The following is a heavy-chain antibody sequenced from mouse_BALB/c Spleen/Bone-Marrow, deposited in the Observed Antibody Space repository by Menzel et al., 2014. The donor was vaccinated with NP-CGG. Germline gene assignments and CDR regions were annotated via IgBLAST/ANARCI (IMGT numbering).Heavy chain of an antibody. D-gene: IGHD2-3*01. CDR1: GYAFSSYW. Sequence: VQLQQSGAELVRPGSSVKISCKASGYAFSSYWMNWVKQRPGQGLEWIGQIYPGDGDTNYNGKFKGKATLTADKSSSTAYMQLSSLTSEDSAVYFCARLDGYYPYYAMDYWGQGTSVTVPS. CDR3: ARLDGYYPYYAMDY. V-gene: IGHV1-80*01. CDR2: IYPGDGDT. J-gene: IGHJ4*01.